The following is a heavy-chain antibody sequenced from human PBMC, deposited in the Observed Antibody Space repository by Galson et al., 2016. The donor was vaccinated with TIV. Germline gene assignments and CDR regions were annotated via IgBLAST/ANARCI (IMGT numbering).Heavy chain of an antibody. CDR2: ISYDGSDK. V-gene: IGHV3-30*03. CDR3: ARVDKSYHMDV. J-gene: IGHJ6*03. D-gene: IGHD3-16*02. Sequence: CAASGFTFSSYGLHWVRQAPGKGLEWVAFISYDGSDKNYAEALKGRFTISRDKSKNTLYLQMNSLRAEDTALYYCARVDKSYHMDVWGKGTTVTVSS. CDR1: GFTFSSYG.